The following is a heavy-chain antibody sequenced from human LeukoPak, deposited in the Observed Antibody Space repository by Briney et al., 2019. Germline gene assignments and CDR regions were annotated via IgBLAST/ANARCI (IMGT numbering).Heavy chain of an antibody. CDR3: ATDRNSNYAWFDP. V-gene: IGHV1-2*02. D-gene: IGHD4-11*01. CDR1: GYTFAGYY. CDR2: INPNSGGT. J-gene: IGHJ5*02. Sequence: GASVKVSCKASGYTFAGYYMHWVRQAPGQGLEWMGWINPNSGGTNYAQKFQGRVTMTRDTSISTAYMELSRLRSDDTAVYYCATDRNSNYAWFDPWGQGTLVTVSS.